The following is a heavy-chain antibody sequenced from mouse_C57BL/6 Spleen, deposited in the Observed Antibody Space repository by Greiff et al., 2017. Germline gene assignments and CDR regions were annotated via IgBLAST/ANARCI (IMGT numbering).Heavy chain of an antibody. CDR1: GYTFTSYW. D-gene: IGHD2-4*01. Sequence: VQLQQPGAELVRPGTSVKLSCKASGYTFTSYWMHWVKQRPGQGLEWIGVIDPSDGYTNSNQKFKGKATLTVDTSSSPAYMQLSSLTSEDSAVYYCARYDYDGSPFDYWGQGTTLTVSA. CDR2: IDPSDGYT. J-gene: IGHJ2*01. V-gene: IGHV1-59*01. CDR3: ARYDYDGSPFDY.